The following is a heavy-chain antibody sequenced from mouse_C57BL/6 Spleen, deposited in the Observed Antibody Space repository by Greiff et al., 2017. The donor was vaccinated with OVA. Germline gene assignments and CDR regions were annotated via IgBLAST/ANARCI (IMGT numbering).Heavy chain of an antibody. D-gene: IGHD6-2*01. V-gene: IGHV1-63*01. CDR3: ARGVPVVSYTRDY. CDR1: GYTFTNYW. CDR2: IYPGGGYP. J-gene: IGHJ4*01. Sequence: VKLQESGAELVKPGTSVKMSCKASGYTFTNYWIGWVKQRPGHGLEWIGDIYPGGGYPNYNEKFKGKATLTADKSSSTAYMQCSSLTSEYSSIYYWARGVPVVSYTRDYWGQGTSVTVSS.